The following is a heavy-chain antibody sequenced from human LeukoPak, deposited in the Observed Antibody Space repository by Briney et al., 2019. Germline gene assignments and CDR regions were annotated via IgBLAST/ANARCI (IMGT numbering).Heavy chain of an antibody. J-gene: IGHJ3*02. V-gene: IGHV3-7*03. CDR3: AKPNYYDSKGNAFDI. CDR1: GFTFSSYW. Sequence: GGSLRLSCAASGFTFSSYWMSWVRQAPGKGLEWVANIKQDGSEKYYVDSVKGRFTISRDNSKNTLYLQMNSLRAEDTAVYYCAKPNYYDSKGNAFDIWGQGTMVTVSS. CDR2: IKQDGSEK. D-gene: IGHD3-22*01.